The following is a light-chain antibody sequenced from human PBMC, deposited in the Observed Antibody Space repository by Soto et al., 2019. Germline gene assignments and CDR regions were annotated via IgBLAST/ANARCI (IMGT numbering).Light chain of an antibody. Sequence: QSALTQPASVSGSPGQSITISCSGTSIDVGGYESVAWYQQHPGKAPKLIIYDVTHRPSEISDRFSGSKSANTASLTISGLQAEDEADYYCSSYSGGSTLEIFGGGTKVTVL. CDR1: SIDVGGYES. J-gene: IGLJ2*01. CDR3: SSYSGGSTLEI. V-gene: IGLV2-14*03. CDR2: DVT.